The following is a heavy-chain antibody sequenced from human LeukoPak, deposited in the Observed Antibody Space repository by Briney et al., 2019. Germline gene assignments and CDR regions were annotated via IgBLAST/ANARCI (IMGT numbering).Heavy chain of an antibody. CDR1: SYSISNGYH. Sequence: SETLSLTCSVSSYSISNGYHWGWVRQSPGKGLQWIGNIYHGGSPYYRPSLKNRVTMSIDTSRNEFSVRLTSVTAADTAVYYCTRVVYFYDATGYPYFDHWGQGALVTVSS. J-gene: IGHJ4*02. D-gene: IGHD3-22*01. CDR2: IYHGGSP. V-gene: IGHV4-38-2*02. CDR3: TRVVYFYDATGYPYFDH.